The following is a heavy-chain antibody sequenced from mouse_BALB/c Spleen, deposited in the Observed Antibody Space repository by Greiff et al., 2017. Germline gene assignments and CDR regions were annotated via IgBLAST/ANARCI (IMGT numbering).Heavy chain of an antibody. D-gene: IGHD1-1*01. V-gene: IGHV1-54*01. CDR3: ARTGTTVEDFDY. Sequence: VQLQQSGAELVRPGTSVKVSCKASGYAFTNYLIEWVKQRPGQGLEWIGVINPGSGGTNYNEKFKGKTTLTADKSSSTAYMQLSSLTSDDSAVYFCARTGTTVEDFDYWGQGTTLTVSS. J-gene: IGHJ2*01. CDR1: GYAFTNYL. CDR2: INPGSGGT.